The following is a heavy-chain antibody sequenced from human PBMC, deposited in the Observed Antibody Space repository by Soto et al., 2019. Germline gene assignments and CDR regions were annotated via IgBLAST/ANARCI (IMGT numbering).Heavy chain of an antibody. J-gene: IGHJ6*02. V-gene: IGHV3-23*01. CDR2: ISNSGST. CDR1: GFTFSSYA. D-gene: IGHD3-10*01. CDR3: AKTKFRGVVVNV. Sequence: EVQLLESGGGLVQPGGSLRLSCAASGFTFSSYAMYWVRQAPGKGLEWVSTISNSGSTYYADSVEGRFTISRDKSKNTLYLQMNSLRAEYTAVYYCAKTKFRGVVVNVWGQGTTVTVSS.